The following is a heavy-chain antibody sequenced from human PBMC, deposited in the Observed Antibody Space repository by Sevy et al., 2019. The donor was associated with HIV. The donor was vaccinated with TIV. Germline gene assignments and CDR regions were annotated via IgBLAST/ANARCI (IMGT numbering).Heavy chain of an antibody. Sequence: GGSLRLSCAASEFTFRSYGMHWVRQAPGKGLEWVAFIRYDGSTKYYADSVKGRFTISRDNSKNTLYLQMNSLRGDDTSLYYCAKGLDMVQGALLSDDIWGQGTMVTVSS. CDR3: AKGLDMVQGALLSDDI. D-gene: IGHD3-10*01. CDR1: EFTFRSYG. V-gene: IGHV3-30*02. J-gene: IGHJ3*02. CDR2: IRYDGSTK.